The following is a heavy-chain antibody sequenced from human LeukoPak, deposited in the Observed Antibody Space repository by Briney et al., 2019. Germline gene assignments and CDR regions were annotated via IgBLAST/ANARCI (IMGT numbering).Heavy chain of an antibody. CDR1: GGSVSIASYY. CDR2: ISYSGST. V-gene: IGHV4-61*01. D-gene: IGHD2-2*01. J-gene: IGHJ4*02. Sequence: SETLSLTCTVSGGSVSIASYYWSWVRQPPGKGLEWIGYISYSGSTNYNPSLKSRVTISVDTSKNQFSLNLRSVTAADTAVYYCATLYCSRTSCYVDYWDQGTLVTVSS. CDR3: ATLYCSRTSCYVDY.